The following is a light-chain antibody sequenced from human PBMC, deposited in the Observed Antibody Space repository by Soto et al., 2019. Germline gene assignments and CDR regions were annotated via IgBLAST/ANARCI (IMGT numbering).Light chain of an antibody. CDR2: VDN. CDR1: NSNIGSNA. V-gene: IGLV1-44*01. Sequence: QSVLTQSPSASGTPGQRVTISCSGSNSNIGSNAVNWYQQLPGTAPKLLIYVDNQRPSGVPDRFSGSKSGTSASLAISGLQYEDEADYYCSTWDDSLNGWVFGGGTKLTVL. CDR3: STWDDSLNGWV. J-gene: IGLJ3*02.